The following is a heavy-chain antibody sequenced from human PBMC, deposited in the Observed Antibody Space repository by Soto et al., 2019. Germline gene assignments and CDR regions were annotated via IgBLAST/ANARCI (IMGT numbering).Heavy chain of an antibody. J-gene: IGHJ4*02. D-gene: IGHD6-19*01. CDR2: TYYRSNWRH. Sequence: QTLSLTCAISGDSVSSDTSAWNWIRSSPSRGLEWLGRTYYRSNWRHDYAVSVKSRITVNPDTSKNHFSLQLNSVTPDDTAVYYCARGVAGSGFDLWGQGTLVTVSS. CDR3: ARGVAGSGFDL. V-gene: IGHV6-1*01. CDR1: GDSVSSDTSA.